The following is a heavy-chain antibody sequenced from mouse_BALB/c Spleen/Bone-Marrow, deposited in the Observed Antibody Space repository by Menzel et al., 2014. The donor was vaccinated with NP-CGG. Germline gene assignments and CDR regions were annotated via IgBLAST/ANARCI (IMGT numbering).Heavy chain of an antibody. D-gene: IGHD2-1*01. Sequence: QVQLKQSGAELMKPGASVKISCKATGYTFSSYWIEWVKQRSGHGLEWIGEILPGSGSIKYNEKFKGKATFTADTSSNTAYMQLSSLTSEDSAVYYCASPIYYGNYGFAYWGQGTLVTVSA. CDR1: GYTFSSYW. V-gene: IGHV1-9*01. CDR2: ILPGSGSI. J-gene: IGHJ3*01. CDR3: ASPIYYGNYGFAY.